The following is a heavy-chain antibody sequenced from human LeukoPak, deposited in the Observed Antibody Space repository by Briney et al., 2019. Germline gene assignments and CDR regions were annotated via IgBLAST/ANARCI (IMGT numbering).Heavy chain of an antibody. CDR2: ISGSGGST. CDR3: AKPPLDCGGDCYDVFDY. Sequence: PGGSLRLSCAASGFTFSSYAMSWVRQAPGKGLEWVSAISGSGGSTYYADSVKGWFTISRDNSKNTLYLQMNSLRAEDTAVYYCAKPPLDCGGDCYDVFDYWGQGTLVTVSS. D-gene: IGHD2-21*02. J-gene: IGHJ4*02. CDR1: GFTFSSYA. V-gene: IGHV3-23*01.